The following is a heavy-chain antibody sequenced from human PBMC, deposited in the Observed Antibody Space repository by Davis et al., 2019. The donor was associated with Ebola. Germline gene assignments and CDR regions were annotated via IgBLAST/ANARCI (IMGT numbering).Heavy chain of an antibody. Sequence: PGGSLRLSCAASGFTFDDYAMHWVRQAPGKGLEWVSSISWNSGSIVYADSVKGRFTISRDNAKNSLYLQMNSLRAEDTAFYYCAKEGIAAAGIPRNWFDPWGQGTLVTVSS. V-gene: IGHV3-9*01. CDR2: ISWNSGSI. J-gene: IGHJ5*02. CDR1: GFTFDDYA. D-gene: IGHD6-13*01. CDR3: AKEGIAAAGIPRNWFDP.